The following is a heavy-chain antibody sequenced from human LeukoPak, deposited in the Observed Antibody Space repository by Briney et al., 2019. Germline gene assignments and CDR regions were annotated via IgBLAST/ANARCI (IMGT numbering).Heavy chain of an antibody. CDR1: GFTFSSYA. Sequence: GGSLRLSCAASGFTFSSYAMHWVRQVPGKGLEWVAVISYDGRVTYYADSVKGRFTISRDNSNKMLYLQMNSLKTEDTAVYYCTTDRLSRRWELLWDYFDYWGQGTLVAVSS. V-gene: IGHV3-30*04. J-gene: IGHJ4*02. D-gene: IGHD1-26*01. CDR2: ISYDGRVT. CDR3: TTDRLSRRWELLWDYFDY.